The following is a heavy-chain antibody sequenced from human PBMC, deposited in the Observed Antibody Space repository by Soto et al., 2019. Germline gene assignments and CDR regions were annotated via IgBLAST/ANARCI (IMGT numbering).Heavy chain of an antibody. D-gene: IGHD3-9*01. J-gene: IGHJ6*02. CDR1: GYSFTSYW. CDR3: ARDVGILTGYYYYYGMDV. V-gene: IGHV5-10-1*01. CDR2: IDPSDSYT. Sequence: ESLKISCKGSGYSFTSYWISWVRQMPGKGLEWMGRIDPSDSYTNYSPSFQGHVTISADKSISTAYLQWSSLKASDTAMYYCARDVGILTGYYYYYGMDVWGQGTTVTVSS.